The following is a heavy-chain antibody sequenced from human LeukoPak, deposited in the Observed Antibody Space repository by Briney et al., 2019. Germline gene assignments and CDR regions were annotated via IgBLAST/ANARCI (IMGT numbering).Heavy chain of an antibody. J-gene: IGHJ4*02. CDR2: ITTSDGNT. CDR1: GFTFSSYT. D-gene: IGHD7-27*01. Sequence: GGSLRLSCAASGFTFSSYTMSWVRQAPGKGLEWVSTITTSDGNTYYADSVRGRFTVSRDNSKNTLYLQMNSLRAEDTAVYYCAKDGGLWVSAHWGDSWGRGTLVTVSS. V-gene: IGHV3-23*01. CDR3: AKDGGLWVSAHWGDS.